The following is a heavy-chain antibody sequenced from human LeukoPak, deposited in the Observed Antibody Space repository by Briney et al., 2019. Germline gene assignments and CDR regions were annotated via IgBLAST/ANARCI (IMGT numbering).Heavy chain of an antibody. CDR1: GYTFTGYY. Sequence: ASVKVSCQASGYTFTGYYMHWVRQAPGQGLEWMGWINPNSGGTNYAQKFQGRVTMTRDTSISTAYMELSRLRSDGTAVYYCARTYGYITSYYFDYWGQGTLVTVSS. J-gene: IGHJ4*02. CDR2: INPNSGGT. V-gene: IGHV1-2*02. CDR3: ARTYGYITSYYFDY. D-gene: IGHD5-24*01.